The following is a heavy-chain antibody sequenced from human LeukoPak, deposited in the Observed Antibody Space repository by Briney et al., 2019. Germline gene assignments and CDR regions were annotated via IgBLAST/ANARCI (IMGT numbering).Heavy chain of an antibody. Sequence: PSETLSLTCTVSGGSISSYYWSWIRQPPGKGLEWIGYIYYSGNTNYNPSHRSRVTISVDTSKNQFSLKLSSVTAADTAVYYCARDLGSTTNWFDPWGQGTLVTVSS. CDR2: IYYSGNT. V-gene: IGHV4-59*01. CDR1: GGSISSYY. J-gene: IGHJ5*02. CDR3: ARDLGSTTNWFDP. D-gene: IGHD5/OR15-5a*01.